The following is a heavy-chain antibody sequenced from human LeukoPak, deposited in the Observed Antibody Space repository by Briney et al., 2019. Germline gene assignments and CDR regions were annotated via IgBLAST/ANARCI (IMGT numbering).Heavy chain of an antibody. D-gene: IGHD5-12*01. CDR1: GGSFSGYY. V-gene: IGHV4-34*01. CDR3: ASHSGGYAY. Sequence: SETLSLTCAVYGGSFSGYYWSWIRQPPGKGLEWIGEINHSGSTNYNPSLKSRVTISVDTSKSQFSLKLSSVTAADTAVYYCASHSGGYAYWGQGTLVTVSS. J-gene: IGHJ4*02. CDR2: INHSGST.